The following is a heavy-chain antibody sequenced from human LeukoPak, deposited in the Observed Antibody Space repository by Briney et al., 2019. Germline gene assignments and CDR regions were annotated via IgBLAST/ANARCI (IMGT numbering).Heavy chain of an antibody. Sequence: GTPLSLPCVACGFRYSNHGMHWPPEARGKALVWVSVIARDGGAKFYADSVKGRFTPSRDNAKNMYFLQMKFLTVKDTAICYCAREATWGQWCFDHWGQGTPVTVSS. CDR3: AREATWGQWCFDH. D-gene: IGHD2-15*01. CDR2: IARDGGAK. J-gene: IGHJ4*02. V-gene: IGHV3-30*03. CDR1: GFRYSNHG.